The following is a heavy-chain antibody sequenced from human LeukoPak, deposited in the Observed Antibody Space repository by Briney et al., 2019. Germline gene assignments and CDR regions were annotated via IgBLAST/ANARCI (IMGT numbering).Heavy chain of an antibody. D-gene: IGHD3-22*01. V-gene: IGHV3-30*18. CDR3: AKDRLYYYDSSGYYFPSYFDY. CDR1: GFTFSSYG. J-gene: IGHJ4*02. CDR2: ISYDGSNK. Sequence: PGRSLRLSCAASGFTFSSYGMHWVRQAPGKGLEWVAVISYDGSNKYYADSVKGRFTISRDNSKNTLYLQMNSLRAEDTAVYYCAKDRLYYYDSSGYYFPSYFDYWGQGTLVTVSS.